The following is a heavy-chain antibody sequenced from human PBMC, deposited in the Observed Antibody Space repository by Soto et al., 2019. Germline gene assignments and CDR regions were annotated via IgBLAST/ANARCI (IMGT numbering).Heavy chain of an antibody. CDR1: GLTFNRYW. CDR2: INIDGSNT. CDR3: AREFCSGGNCYTYYFDP. D-gene: IGHD2-15*01. Sequence: PGGSLRLSCAASGLTFNRYWMHWVRHAPGKGLVWVSHINIDGSNTNYADSVKGRFTISRDNAKSTLFLQMNSLRDEDTAVYYCAREFCSGGNCYTYYFDPWGQGIPVTVSS. V-gene: IGHV3-74*01. J-gene: IGHJ5*02.